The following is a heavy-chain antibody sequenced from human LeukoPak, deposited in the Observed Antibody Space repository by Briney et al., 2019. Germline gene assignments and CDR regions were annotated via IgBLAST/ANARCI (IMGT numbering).Heavy chain of an antibody. CDR1: GFTFSSYA. CDR3: ASQDSSGWYLGYYYYYGMDV. J-gene: IGHJ6*02. Sequence: SGGSLRLSCAASGFTFSSYAMSWVRQAPGKGLEWVSAISGSGGSTYYADSVKGRFTISRDNSKNTLYLQMNSLRAEDTAVYYCASQDSSGWYLGYYYYYGMDVWGQGTTVTVSS. V-gene: IGHV3-23*01. D-gene: IGHD6-19*01. CDR2: ISGSGGST.